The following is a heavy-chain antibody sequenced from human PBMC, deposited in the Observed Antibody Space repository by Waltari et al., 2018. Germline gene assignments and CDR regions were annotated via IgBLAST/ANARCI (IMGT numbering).Heavy chain of an antibody. D-gene: IGHD3-3*01. Sequence: EVQLVQSGAEVKKPGESLKISCKGSGYSFTSYWIGWVRQMPGKGLEWMGIIYPDDSDTRYSPSFQGQVTISADKSISTAYLQWSSLKASDTAMYYCARHKDYDFWSGLQPADYWGQGTLVTVSS. CDR1: GYSFTSYW. V-gene: IGHV5-51*01. CDR3: ARHKDYDFWSGLQPADY. J-gene: IGHJ4*02. CDR2: IYPDDSDT.